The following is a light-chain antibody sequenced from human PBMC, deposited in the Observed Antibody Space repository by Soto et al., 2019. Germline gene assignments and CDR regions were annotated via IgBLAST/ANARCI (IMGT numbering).Light chain of an antibody. CDR3: ATWDSSLRAYV. J-gene: IGLJ1*01. Sequence: QSVLTQPPSVSAAPGQKVTISCSGSTSNIGNNYVPWYQHLPGAAPKLLIYDYNRRPSGIPDRFSGSRSGTLATLGITGLQTGDEADYYCATWDSSLRAYVFGAGTKLTVL. CDR2: DYN. V-gene: IGLV1-51*01. CDR1: TSNIGNNY.